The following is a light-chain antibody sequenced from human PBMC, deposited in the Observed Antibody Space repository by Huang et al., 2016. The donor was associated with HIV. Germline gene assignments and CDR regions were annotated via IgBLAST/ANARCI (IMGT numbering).Light chain of an antibody. Sequence: DIQMTQSPSSLSASVGDGVIITCRASQSISKYLHWYQQRPGEAPKLLSYAASSLHSGVPSRFSGSGSGTDFTLTISSLQSDDFATYYCQQTDSAPFTFGPGTRVDIK. V-gene: IGKV1-39*01. CDR3: QQTDSAPFT. J-gene: IGKJ3*01. CDR1: QSISKY. CDR2: AAS.